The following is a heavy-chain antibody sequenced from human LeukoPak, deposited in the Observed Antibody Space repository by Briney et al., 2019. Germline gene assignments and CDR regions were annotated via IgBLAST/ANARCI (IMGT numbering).Heavy chain of an antibody. D-gene: IGHD3-22*01. V-gene: IGHV4-59*01. CDR1: GDSFIGSY. Sequence: SETLSLTCTVSGDSFIGSYWSWIRQAPGKGLEWIGYIYYPVDTNYNPSLQSRVTMSVDISKKQFSLRLTSVTAADTAVYYCARRRYYDSRGYNPTYYFDYWGQGILVTVSS. CDR2: IYYPVDT. J-gene: IGHJ4*02. CDR3: ARRRYYDSRGYNPTYYFDY.